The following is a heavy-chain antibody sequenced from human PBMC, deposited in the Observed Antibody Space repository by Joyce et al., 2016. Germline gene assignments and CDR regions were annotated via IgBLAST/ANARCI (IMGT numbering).Heavy chain of an antibody. CDR3: AKNRGADYIKYSLDY. J-gene: IGHJ4*02. CDR2: IGGSGRSP. V-gene: IGHV3-23*01. Sequence: EVQVLESGGGLVQPGGSLRLSCAASGFTFSTYAMGWVRQAPGKGLEWVTLIGGSGRSPFYAEAMKGRFTGSRDKSKNTVYLQMNSLRPEDTAVYYCAKNRGADYIKYSLDYWGQGALVTVSS. D-gene: IGHD4-11*01. CDR1: GFTFSTYA.